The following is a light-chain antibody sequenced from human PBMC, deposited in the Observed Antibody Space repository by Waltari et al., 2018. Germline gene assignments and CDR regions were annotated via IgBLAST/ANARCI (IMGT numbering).Light chain of an antibody. CDR2: KTS. V-gene: IGKV1-5*03. J-gene: IGKJ1*01. Sequence: DIQMTQSPSTLSASVGDRVSITCRASQTIGTSLAWYQQKPGRPPKLLIYKTSRLASGVPSRFSGSGSGTEFTLTISSLQPDDFATYYCHQYNSYSTWTFGQGTKVEIK. CDR1: QTIGTS. CDR3: HQYNSYSTWT.